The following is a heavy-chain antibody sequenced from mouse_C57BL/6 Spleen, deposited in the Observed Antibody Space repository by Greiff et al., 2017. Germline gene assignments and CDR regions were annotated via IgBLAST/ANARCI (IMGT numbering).Heavy chain of an antibody. CDR1: GYTFTDYY. Sequence: VQLQQSGPVLVKPGASVKMSCKASGYTFTDYYMNWVKQSHGKSLEWIGVINPYNGGTSYNQKFKGKATLTVDKSSSTAYMELNSLTSEDSAVYYCARDLYYGNHGGDYWGQGTTLTVSS. D-gene: IGHD2-1*01. CDR3: ARDLYYGNHGGDY. V-gene: IGHV1-19*01. J-gene: IGHJ2*01. CDR2: INPYNGGT.